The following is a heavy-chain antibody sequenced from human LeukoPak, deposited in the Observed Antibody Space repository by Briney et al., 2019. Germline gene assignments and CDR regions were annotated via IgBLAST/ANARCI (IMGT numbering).Heavy chain of an antibody. CDR3: ARDDGTYYGGTLDY. J-gene: IGHJ4*02. Sequence: SQTLSLSCAVSGVSISRGVYYWTWIRQPPGKGLEWIGYIYYSGSTYYNPSLKSRVTISVDTSKNQFSLNLSSVTAADTAVYYCARDDGTYYGGTLDYWGQGTLVTVSS. D-gene: IGHD4-23*01. CDR2: IYYSGST. V-gene: IGHV4-30-4*01. CDR1: GVSISRGVYY.